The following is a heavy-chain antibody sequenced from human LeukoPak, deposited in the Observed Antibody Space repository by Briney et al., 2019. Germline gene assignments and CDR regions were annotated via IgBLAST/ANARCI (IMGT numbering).Heavy chain of an antibody. V-gene: IGHV3-53*01. Sequence: GGSLRLSFAASGFTFDDYGMSWVRQAPGKGLEWVSVIYSGGSTYYADSVKGRFTISRDNSKNTLYLQMNSLRAEDTAVYYCARDLSPLGAFDIWGQGTMVTVSS. D-gene: IGHD1-26*01. CDR3: ARDLSPLGAFDI. J-gene: IGHJ3*02. CDR2: IYSGGST. CDR1: GFTFDDYG.